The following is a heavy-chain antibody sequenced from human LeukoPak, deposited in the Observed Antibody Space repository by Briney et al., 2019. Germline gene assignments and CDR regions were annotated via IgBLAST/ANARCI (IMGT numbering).Heavy chain of an antibody. CDR1: GFTFSSYS. V-gene: IGHV3-21*01. Sequence: PGGSLRLSCAASGFTFSSYSMNWVRQAPGKGLEWVSSISSSSSYIYYADSVKGRFTISRDNAKNSLYLQMNSLRAEDTAVYYCARDKGPGSGWYKGGYFDYWGQGTLVTVSS. CDR3: ARDKGPGSGWYKGGYFDY. CDR2: ISSSSSYI. D-gene: IGHD6-19*01. J-gene: IGHJ4*02.